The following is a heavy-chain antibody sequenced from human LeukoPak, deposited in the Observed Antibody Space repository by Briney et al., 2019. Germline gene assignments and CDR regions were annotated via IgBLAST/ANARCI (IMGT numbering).Heavy chain of an antibody. CDR2: IYTSGST. J-gene: IGHJ4*02. CDR3: ARGAVQLERPIDYYFDY. D-gene: IGHD1-1*01. CDR1: GGSISSYY. Sequence: PSETLSLTCTVSGGSISSYYWSWIRQPAGKGLEWIGRIYTSGSTNYNPSLKSRVTMSVDTSKNQFSLKLSSVTAADTAVYYCARGAVQLERPIDYYFDYWGQGTLVTVSS. V-gene: IGHV4-4*07.